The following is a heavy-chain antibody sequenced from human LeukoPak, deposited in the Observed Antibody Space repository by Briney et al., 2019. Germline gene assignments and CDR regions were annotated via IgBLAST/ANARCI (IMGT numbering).Heavy chain of an antibody. CDR3: ARDADMVTFGGVIVPFDF. Sequence: SETLSLTCTVSGGSISSYYWSWIRQPPGKGLEWIGYIYYSGSTNYNPSLKSRVTISVDTSKNQFSLKLSSVTAADTAVYYCARDADMVTFGGVIVPFDFWGQGTMVTVSS. D-gene: IGHD3-16*02. CDR1: GGSISSYY. V-gene: IGHV4-59*01. CDR2: IYYSGST. J-gene: IGHJ3*01.